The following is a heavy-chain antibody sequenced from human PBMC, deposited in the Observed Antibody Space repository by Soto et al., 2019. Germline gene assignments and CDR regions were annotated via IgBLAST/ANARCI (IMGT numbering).Heavy chain of an antibody. V-gene: IGHV4-4*02. J-gene: IGHJ6*02. CDR3: ARSIVGTTRYNSGTDF. CDR2: IYHSGTT. CDR1: VGSINSNNW. D-gene: IGHD1-26*01. Sequence: SETLSLGGTVPVGSINSNNWWNWVRQAPAKGLEWIGQIYHSGTTNHNPSLKSRLTMSVDKSKNQFSLKLSSVTAADTAVYYCARSIVGTTRYNSGTDFWGQGTMVTVS.